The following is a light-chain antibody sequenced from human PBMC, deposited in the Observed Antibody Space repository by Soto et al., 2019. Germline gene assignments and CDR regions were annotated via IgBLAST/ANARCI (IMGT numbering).Light chain of an antibody. CDR2: GAS. J-gene: IGKJ3*01. V-gene: IGKV1-9*01. CDR1: QDINIF. CDR3: QQLNSFPIS. Sequence: IQLTQSPSSLSASVGDRVTITCRASQDINIFLAWYQQKPGKAPKLLIYGASTLQSGVSSRFSGSGSRTDFTLTISGLQPADFVTYYCQQLNSFPISFGPGTKVDIK.